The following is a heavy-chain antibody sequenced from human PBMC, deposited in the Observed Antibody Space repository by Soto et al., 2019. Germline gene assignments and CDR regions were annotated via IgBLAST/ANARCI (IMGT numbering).Heavy chain of an antibody. V-gene: IGHV1-46*01. D-gene: IGHD1-26*01. CDR1: GYTFTSYY. CDR3: ARDSSLAIVGATPYGMDV. Sequence: DSVKVSCKASGYTFTSYYMNWVLQAPGQGLEWMGIINPSGGSTSYAQKFQGRVTMTRDTSTSTVYMELSSLRSEDTAVYYCARDSSLAIVGATPYGMDVWGQGTTVTVSS. CDR2: INPSGGST. J-gene: IGHJ6*02.